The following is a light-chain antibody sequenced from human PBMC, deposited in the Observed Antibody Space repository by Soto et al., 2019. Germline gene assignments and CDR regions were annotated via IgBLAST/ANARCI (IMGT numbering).Light chain of an antibody. CDR3: SSYTSSSTLL. J-gene: IGLJ2*01. V-gene: IGLV2-14*01. CDR2: EVS. CDR1: SSDIGGYNY. Sequence: QSVLTQPASVSGSPGQSITFSCTGASSDIGGYNYVSWYQQHPGKAPKLMIYEVSNRPSGVSNRFSGSKSGNTASLTISGLQAEDAADYYCSSYTSSSTLLFGGGTQLTV.